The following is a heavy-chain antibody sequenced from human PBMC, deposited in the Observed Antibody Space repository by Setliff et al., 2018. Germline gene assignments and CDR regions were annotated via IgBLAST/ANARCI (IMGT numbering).Heavy chain of an antibody. CDR3: ARTGTYRYFDH. J-gene: IGHJ4*02. Sequence: PSETLSLTCTVSGGSISSDRYYWSWIRQPAGKALEWIGRIYSSGGSIYNPSLKSRVTISVDTAKNQFSLKLSSVTAADTAVYYCARTGTYRYFDHWGQGTLVTVSS. D-gene: IGHD1-1*01. V-gene: IGHV4-61*02. CDR2: IYSSGGS. CDR1: GGSISSDRYY.